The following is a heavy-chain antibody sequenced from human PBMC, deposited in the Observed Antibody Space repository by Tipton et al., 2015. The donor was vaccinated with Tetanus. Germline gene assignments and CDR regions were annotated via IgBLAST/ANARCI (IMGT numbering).Heavy chain of an antibody. J-gene: IGHJ4*02. V-gene: IGHV4-31*03. CDR3: ARRVVGATLDY. Sequence: TLSLTCTVSGGSLRSGGYYWSWIRQHPGQGLEWIGYIYYTWATYNNPSLKSRVTLSIDMSKNQFSLRLSSVTAADRAVDFCARRVVGATLDYGGQGSLVTVSS. CDR1: GGSLRSGGYY. CDR2: IYYTWAT. D-gene: IGHD1-26*01.